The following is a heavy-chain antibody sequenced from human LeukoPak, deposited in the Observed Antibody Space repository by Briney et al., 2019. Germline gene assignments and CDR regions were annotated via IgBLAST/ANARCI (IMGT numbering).Heavy chain of an antibody. CDR1: GFTFSSYA. CDR2: ISYDGSNK. CDR3: AREPHSSCFDY. Sequence: GGSLRLSCAASGFTFSSYAMHWVRQAPGKGLEWVAVISYDGSNKYYADSVKGRVTISRDNSKNTLYLQMNSLRAEDTAVYYCAREPHSSCFDYWGQGTLVTVSS. D-gene: IGHD6-6*01. J-gene: IGHJ4*02. V-gene: IGHV3-30*04.